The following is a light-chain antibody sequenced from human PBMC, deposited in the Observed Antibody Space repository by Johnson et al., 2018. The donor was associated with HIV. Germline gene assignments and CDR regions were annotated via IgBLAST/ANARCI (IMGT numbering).Light chain of an antibody. Sequence: QSVLTQPPSVSAAPGQRVTISCSGSTSNIGNNYVSWYQQLPGTAPKLLIYENNKRPSGIPDRFSGSKSGTSATLGITGLQTGDAADYYCGTWDSSLSAGRVFGTGTKVTGL. CDR1: TSNIGNNY. CDR2: ENN. V-gene: IGLV1-51*02. J-gene: IGLJ1*01. CDR3: GTWDSSLSAGRV.